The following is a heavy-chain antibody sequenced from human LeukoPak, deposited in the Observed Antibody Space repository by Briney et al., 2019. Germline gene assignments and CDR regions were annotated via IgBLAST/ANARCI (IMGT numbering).Heavy chain of an antibody. CDR1: GFTFSSYG. V-gene: IGHV3-30*18. J-gene: IGHJ3*02. D-gene: IGHD1-7*01. Sequence: GGSLRLSCAASGFTFSSYGMHWVRQAPGKGLEWVAVISYGGSNKYYADSVKGRFTISRDNSKNTLYLQMNSLRAEDTAVYYCAKGPFALVLRDAFDIWGQGTMVTVSS. CDR3: AKGPFALVLRDAFDI. CDR2: ISYGGSNK.